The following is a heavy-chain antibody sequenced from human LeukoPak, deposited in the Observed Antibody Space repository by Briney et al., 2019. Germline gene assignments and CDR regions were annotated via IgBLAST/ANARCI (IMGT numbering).Heavy chain of an antibody. V-gene: IGHV4-39*01. CDR1: GGSISSSSYY. CDR3: ARGPIVSRIVVVPAGSSFDI. J-gene: IGHJ3*02. Sequence: PSETLSLTCTVSGGSISSSSYYWGWIRQPPGKGLEWIGSIYYSGSTYYNPSLKSRVTISVDTSKNQFSLKLSSVTAADTAVYYCARGPIVSRIVVVPAGSSFDIWGQGTMVTVSS. D-gene: IGHD2-2*01. CDR2: IYYSGST.